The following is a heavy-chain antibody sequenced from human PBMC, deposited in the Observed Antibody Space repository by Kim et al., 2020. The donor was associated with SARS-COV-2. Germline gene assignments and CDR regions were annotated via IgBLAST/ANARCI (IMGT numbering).Heavy chain of an antibody. J-gene: IGHJ5*02. D-gene: IGHD4-17*01. V-gene: IGHV4-31*02. Sequence: YYNPSLKSRVTISVDTSKNQFSLKLSSVTAADTAVYYCARAPDYDNWFDPWGQGTLVTVSS. CDR3: ARAPDYDNWFDP.